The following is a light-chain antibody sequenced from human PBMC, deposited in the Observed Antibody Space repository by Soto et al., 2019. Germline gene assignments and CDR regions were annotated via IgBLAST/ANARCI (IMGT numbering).Light chain of an antibody. CDR2: EGS. J-gene: IGLJ2*01. V-gene: IGLV2-23*01. CDR3: CSYGGSRTVL. Sequence: QSVLTQPASVSGSPGQSITISCTGTSSDVGNYDLVSWYQQHPGKAPKLIIYEGSKRPSGVSNRFSGSKSGNTASLTISGLQAEDEADYYCCSYGGSRTVLFGGGTKLTVL. CDR1: SSDVGNYDL.